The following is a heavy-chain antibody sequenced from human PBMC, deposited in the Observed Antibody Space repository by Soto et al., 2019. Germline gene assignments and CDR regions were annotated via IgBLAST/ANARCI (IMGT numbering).Heavy chain of an antibody. Sequence: PSVTLSRTGAVFPGSLSDHYWTWLRQSPGNALEWIGETHPSGRTAASASLKSGVTLSLDTSTSQFSLQVTSVTAADTGVYYCARGKSSGYKFGPRNFFYYGMDVWGPGTTVIVSS. CDR2: THPSGRT. V-gene: IGHV4-34*01. CDR1: PGSLSDHY. D-gene: IGHD5-18*01. CDR3: ARGKSSGYKFGPRNFFYYGMDV. J-gene: IGHJ6*02.